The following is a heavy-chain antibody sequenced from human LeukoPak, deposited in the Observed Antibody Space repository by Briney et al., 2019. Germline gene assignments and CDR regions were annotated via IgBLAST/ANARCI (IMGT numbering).Heavy chain of an antibody. J-gene: IGHJ4*02. CDR1: GFTFSSYW. D-gene: IGHD6-13*01. Sequence: GGSLRLSCAASGFTFSSYWMSWVRQAPGKGLEWVANIKQDGSEKYYVDSVKGRFTISRDNAKNALYLQMNSLRAEDTAVYYCARVSSSWYEYYWGQGTLVTVSS. V-gene: IGHV3-7*01. CDR3: ARVSSSWYEYY. CDR2: IKQDGSEK.